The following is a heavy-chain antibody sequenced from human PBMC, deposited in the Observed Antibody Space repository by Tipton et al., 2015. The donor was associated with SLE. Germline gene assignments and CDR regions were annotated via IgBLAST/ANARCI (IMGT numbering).Heavy chain of an antibody. CDR1: GGSISNYY. CDR2: THTSGST. CDR3: TKVGGSGHFDY. D-gene: IGHD3-16*01. V-gene: IGHV4-4*08. J-gene: IGHJ4*02. Sequence: TLSLTCKVSGGSISNYYWSWIRLTSGERLEWIGYTHTSGSTNYNPSLKSRVSISVDTSKNQFSLQLRSVTAADTAVYYCTKVGGSGHFDYWGQGTLVTVSS.